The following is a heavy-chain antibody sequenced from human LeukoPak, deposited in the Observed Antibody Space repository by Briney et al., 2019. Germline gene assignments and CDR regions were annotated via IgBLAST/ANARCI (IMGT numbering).Heavy chain of an antibody. CDR3: AKSWREDGDYWSFNY. V-gene: IGHV3-23*01. J-gene: IGHJ4*02. Sequence: WSLRLSCAASGFTFTSYGMSWVRQAPGKGLEWVSGISGSGGSTYYADSVKGRFTISRDNSKNTLYLQINSLRAEDTTVYYCAKSWREDGDYWSFNYWGQGTLVTVSS. D-gene: IGHD4-17*01. CDR2: ISGSGGST. CDR1: GFTFTSYG.